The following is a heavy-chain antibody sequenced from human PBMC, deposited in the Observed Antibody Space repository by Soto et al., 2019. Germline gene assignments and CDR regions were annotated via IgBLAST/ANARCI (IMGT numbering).Heavy chain of an antibody. V-gene: IGHV3-23*01. Sequence: HPGGSLRLSCAASGFTFSSYAMSWVRQAPGKGLEWVSAISGSGGSTYYADSVKGRFTISRDNSKNTLYLQMNSLRAEDTAVYYCAKYYGGNSGRDGMDVWGQGTTVTVSS. CDR3: AKYYGGNSGRDGMDV. CDR1: GFTFSSYA. D-gene: IGHD4-17*01. CDR2: ISGSGGST. J-gene: IGHJ6*02.